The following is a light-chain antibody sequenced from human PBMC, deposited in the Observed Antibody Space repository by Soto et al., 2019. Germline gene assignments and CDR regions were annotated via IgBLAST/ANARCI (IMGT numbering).Light chain of an antibody. Sequence: QSVLTQPPSASGSPGQSVTISCTGTSSDVGGYNYVSWYQQHPGKVPKLIVYEVNKRPSGVPDRFSGSKSGNTASLTVSGLQAEDEADSYCTSYAGGNNVFGTGTKLTVL. J-gene: IGLJ1*01. CDR3: TSYAGGNNV. CDR1: SSDVGGYNY. CDR2: EVN. V-gene: IGLV2-8*01.